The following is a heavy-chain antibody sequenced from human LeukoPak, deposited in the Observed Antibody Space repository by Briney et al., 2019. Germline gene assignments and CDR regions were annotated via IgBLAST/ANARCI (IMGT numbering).Heavy chain of an antibody. V-gene: IGHV5-51*01. CDR3: ARLKGHTIDY. Sequence: KLGESLKISCKGSGFSLPSFWIAWVRHMPGKGLEWMGIIYPGDSDTRYSPSFQGLVTISADKSISTAYLQWNSLMASDTAMYYCARLKGHTIDYWGQGTLVTVSS. CDR1: GFSLPSFW. CDR2: IYPGDSDT. J-gene: IGHJ4*02.